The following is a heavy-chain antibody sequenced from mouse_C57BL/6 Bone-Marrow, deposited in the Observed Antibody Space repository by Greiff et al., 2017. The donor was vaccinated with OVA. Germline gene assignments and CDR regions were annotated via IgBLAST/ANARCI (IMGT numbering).Heavy chain of an antibody. CDR3: ARGFTTVVATDFDY. J-gene: IGHJ2*01. D-gene: IGHD1-1*01. V-gene: IGHV1-81*01. Sequence: QVQLQQSGAELARPGASVKLSCKASGYTFTSYGISWVKQRTGQGLEWIGEIYPRSGNTYYNEKFKGKATLTADKSSSTAYMELRSLTSEDSAVYYCARGFTTVVATDFDYWGQGTTLTVSS. CDR1: GYTFTSYG. CDR2: IYPRSGNT.